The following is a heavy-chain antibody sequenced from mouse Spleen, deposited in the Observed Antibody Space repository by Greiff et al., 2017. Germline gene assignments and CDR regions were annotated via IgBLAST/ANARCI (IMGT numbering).Heavy chain of an antibody. J-gene: IGHJ1*01. CDR1: GFTFSSYA. CDR2: ISSGGGNT. CDR3: ASEWYFDV. Sequence: EVKLVESGGGLVKRGGSLKLSCAASGFTFSSYAMSWVRQTPEKRLEWVATISSGGGNTYYPDSVKGRFTISRDNAKNTLYLQMSSLKSEDTAMYYCASEWYFDVWGAGTTVTVSS. V-gene: IGHV5-9*04.